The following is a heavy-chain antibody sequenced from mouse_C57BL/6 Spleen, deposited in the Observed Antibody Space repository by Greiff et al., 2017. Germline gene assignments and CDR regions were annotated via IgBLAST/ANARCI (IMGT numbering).Heavy chain of an antibody. V-gene: IGHV1-85*01. CDR1: GYTFTSYD. CDR3: AREGVRPVYYAMDY. CDR2: IYPRDGST. J-gene: IGHJ4*01. D-gene: IGHD2-14*01. Sequence: QVQLQQSGPELVKPGASVKLSCKASGYTFTSYDINWVKQRPGQGLEWIGWIYPRDGSTKYNEKFKGKATLTVDTSSSTAYMELHSLTSEDSAVYFCAREGVRPVYYAMDYWGQGTSVTVSS.